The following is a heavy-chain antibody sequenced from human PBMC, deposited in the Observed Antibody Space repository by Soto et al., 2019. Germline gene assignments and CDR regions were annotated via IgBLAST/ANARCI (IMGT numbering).Heavy chain of an antibody. D-gene: IGHD1-26*01. J-gene: IGHJ4*02. V-gene: IGHV3-48*02. CDR1: GFTFSSYS. Sequence: EVQLVESGGGLVQPGGSLRLSCAASGFTFSSYSMNCVRQAPGKGLEWVSYISSSSTTIYYADSVKGRFTISRDNAKNSLYLQMNSLRDEDTAVYYCARDDSGSYPRPDYWGQGTLVTVSS. CDR2: ISSSSTTI. CDR3: ARDDSGSYPRPDY.